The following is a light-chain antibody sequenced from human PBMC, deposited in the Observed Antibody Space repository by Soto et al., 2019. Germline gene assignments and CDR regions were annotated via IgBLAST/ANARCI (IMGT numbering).Light chain of an antibody. Sequence: DIQMTQSPSTLSASVGDRVTITCRASQSISSWLDWYQKKRGKAPKLLIYDASSLAIGVPSRFSGSGSGTEFTLTISILQPGDFATYFCQLYNIYLFTFGPGTKVDIQ. J-gene: IGKJ3*01. CDR3: QLYNIYLFT. CDR1: QSISSW. V-gene: IGKV1-5*01. CDR2: DAS.